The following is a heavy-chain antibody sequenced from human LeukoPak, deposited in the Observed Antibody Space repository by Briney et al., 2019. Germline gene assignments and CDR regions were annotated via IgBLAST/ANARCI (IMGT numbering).Heavy chain of an antibody. V-gene: IGHV3-21*01. Sequence: GGSLRLSCAASGFTFSSYNMNWVRQAPGKGLEWVSSITSGSSYIYYADSVKGRFTISRDNAKNSLYLQMNSLRTEDTAVYYCARDPYSGSYGNYYYYFMDVWGKGTTVTISS. CDR2: ITSGSSYI. CDR3: ARDPYSGSYGNYYYYFMDV. J-gene: IGHJ6*03. CDR1: GFTFSSYN. D-gene: IGHD1-26*01.